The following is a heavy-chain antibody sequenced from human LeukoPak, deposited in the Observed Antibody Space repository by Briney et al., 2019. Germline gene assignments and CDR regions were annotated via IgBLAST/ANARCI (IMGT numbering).Heavy chain of an antibody. V-gene: IGHV4-34*01. CDR3: ARGQIVVVVAASYSLNYYYGMDV. CDR1: GGSFSGYY. Sequence: SETLSLTCAVYGGSFSGYYWSWIRQPPGKGLEWIGEINHSGSTNYNPSLKSRVTISVDTSKNQFSLKLSSVTAADTAVYYCARGQIVVVVAASYSLNYYYGMDVWGQGTTVTVSS. J-gene: IGHJ6*02. D-gene: IGHD2-15*01. CDR2: INHSGST.